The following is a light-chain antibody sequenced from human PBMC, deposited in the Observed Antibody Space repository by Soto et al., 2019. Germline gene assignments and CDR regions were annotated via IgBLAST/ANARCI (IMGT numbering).Light chain of an antibody. Sequence: QSVLTQPPSVSGAPGQSVTISCTGSSSNIGAGYDVHWYQQLPGTAPKFLIYANNNRPSGVPDRFSGSKSGTSASLAISGLQAEHEADYYCQSYDSGHVVFGGGTKLTVL. CDR1: SSNIGAGYD. J-gene: IGLJ2*01. CDR3: QSYDSGHVV. CDR2: ANN. V-gene: IGLV1-40*01.